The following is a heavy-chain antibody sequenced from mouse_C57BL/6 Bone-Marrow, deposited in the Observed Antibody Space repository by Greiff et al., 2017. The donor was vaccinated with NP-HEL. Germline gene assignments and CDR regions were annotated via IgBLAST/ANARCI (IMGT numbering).Heavy chain of an antibody. CDR2: ISDGGSYT. CDR1: GFTFSSYA. J-gene: IGHJ2*01. CDR3: ARTDGSSHYFDY. D-gene: IGHD1-1*01. Sequence: EVKLMESGGGLVKPGGSLKLSCAASGFTFSSYAMSWVRQTPEKRLEWVATISDGGSYTYYPDNVKGRFTISRDNAKNNLYLQMSHLKSEDTAMYYCARTDGSSHYFDYWGQGTTLTVSS. V-gene: IGHV5-4*03.